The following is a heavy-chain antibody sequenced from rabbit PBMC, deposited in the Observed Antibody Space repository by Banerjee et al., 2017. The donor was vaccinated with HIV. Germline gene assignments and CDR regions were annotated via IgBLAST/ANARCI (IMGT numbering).Heavy chain of an antibody. Sequence: QEQLEESGGGLVQPEGSLTLTCTASGFSFSSSYWMCWVRQAPGKGLEWIACIYAGRSNNIYYASWAKGRFTVSKTTSTTVTLQMTSLTAADTATYFCASRAYGYAGYAYASLNLWGPGTLVTVS. J-gene: IGHJ4*01. CDR3: ASRAYGYAGYAYASLNL. CDR1: GFSFSSSYW. CDR2: IYAGRSNNI. V-gene: IGHV1S45*01. D-gene: IGHD6-1*01.